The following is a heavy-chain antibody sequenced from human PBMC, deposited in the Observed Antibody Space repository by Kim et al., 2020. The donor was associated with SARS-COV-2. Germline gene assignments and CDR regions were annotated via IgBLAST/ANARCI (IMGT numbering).Heavy chain of an antibody. CDR1: GFTFSSYA. CDR2: ISYDGSYK. V-gene: IGHV3-30*04. CDR3: ARERGSYYGSGSWGY. Sequence: GGSLRLSCAASGFTFSSYAMHWVRQAPGKGLEWVAVISYDGSYKYYADSVKGRFTISRDNSKNTLYLQMNSLRAEDTAVYYCARERGSYYGSGSWGYWGQGTLVTVSS. D-gene: IGHD3-10*01. J-gene: IGHJ4*02.